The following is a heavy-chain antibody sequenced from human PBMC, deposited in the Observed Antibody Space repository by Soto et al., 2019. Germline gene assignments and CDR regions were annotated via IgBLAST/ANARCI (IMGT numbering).Heavy chain of an antibody. CDR2: VHYSGNS. J-gene: IGHJ1*01. V-gene: IGHV4-59*13. CDR3: AGIPPYHESSGSYFGFFQQ. Sequence: QVQLQESGPGLLKPSETLSLTCTVSGASISSFYWNWLRQSPGQGLEWIGWVHYSGNSNHNPSLKSRVTMSVDMSMNQFSPQLSSVTAADTSVYYCAGIPPYHESSGSYFGFFQQWGQGTLVTVSA. D-gene: IGHD3-22*01. CDR1: GASISSFY.